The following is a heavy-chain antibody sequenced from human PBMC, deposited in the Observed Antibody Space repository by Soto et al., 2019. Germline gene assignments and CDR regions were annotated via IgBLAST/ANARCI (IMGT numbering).Heavy chain of an antibody. Sequence: PSETLSLTCTVSGGSVSSGSYYWSCIRQPPGKGLEWIGYIYYSGSTNYNPSLKSRVTISVDTSKNQFSLKLSSVTAADTALYYCASSTLGYSGYADYWGEGTLVTVSS. D-gene: IGHD5-12*01. CDR1: GGSVSSGSYY. CDR2: IYYSGST. J-gene: IGHJ4*02. CDR3: ASSTLGYSGYADY. V-gene: IGHV4-61*01.